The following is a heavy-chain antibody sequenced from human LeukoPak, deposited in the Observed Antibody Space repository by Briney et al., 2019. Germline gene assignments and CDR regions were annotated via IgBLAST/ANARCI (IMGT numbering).Heavy chain of an antibody. CDR1: GYTFTGYY. D-gene: IGHD1-26*01. V-gene: IGHV1-2*02. J-gene: IGHJ4*02. CDR3: AKFGSVGVTVISPIY. CDR2: INPNSGAT. Sequence: ASVKVSCKAPGYTFTGYYIHWGRQAPGQGLKWIVWINPNSGATHFAQKFHRRVTMTRDTSINTAHMQLTSLTSADTAVYDCAKFGSVGVTVISPIYWGQGSLVTVYS.